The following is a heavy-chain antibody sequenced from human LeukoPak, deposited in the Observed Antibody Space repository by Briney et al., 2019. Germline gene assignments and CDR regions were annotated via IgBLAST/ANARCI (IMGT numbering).Heavy chain of an antibody. V-gene: IGHV3-7*01. Sequence: WGSLRLSCAASGLHFSGTAMSWVRQPPGKGLEGVANINKDGREKYYVDSVKGRFTISRDNAKNSLYLQMNSLRAEDTAVYYCARDRGYYYDSGPPEFDYWGQGTLVTVSS. CDR1: GLHFSGTA. CDR2: INKDGREK. J-gene: IGHJ4*02. CDR3: ARDRGYYYDSGPPEFDY. D-gene: IGHD3-22*01.